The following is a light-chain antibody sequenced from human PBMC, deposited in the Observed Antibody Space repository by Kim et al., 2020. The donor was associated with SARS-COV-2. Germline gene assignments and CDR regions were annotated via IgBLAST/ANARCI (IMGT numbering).Light chain of an antibody. J-gene: IGKJ4*01. CDR3: QQRSDWPQLT. CDR2: DAS. Sequence: PGERATLSCRASQSVRSSLAWYQQRPGQAPRLLIYDASNRATGIPARFSGSGSGTDFTLTISSLEPEDFAVYYCQQRSDWPQLTFGGGTKLEIK. V-gene: IGKV3-11*01. CDR1: QSVRSS.